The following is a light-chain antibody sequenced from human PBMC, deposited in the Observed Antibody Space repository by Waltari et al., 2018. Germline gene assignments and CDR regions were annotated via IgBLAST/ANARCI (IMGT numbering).Light chain of an antibody. CDR3: QAWDSSTAWV. V-gene: IGLV3-1*01. Sequence: SYELTQPPSVSVSPGQTASITCSGDELGDKYACWYQQKPGQSPVLVIYEDNRRPSGIPERFSGSNSGNTATLTISGTQAMDEADYYCQAWDSSTAWVFGGGTKLTVL. J-gene: IGLJ2*01. CDR2: EDN. CDR1: ELGDKY.